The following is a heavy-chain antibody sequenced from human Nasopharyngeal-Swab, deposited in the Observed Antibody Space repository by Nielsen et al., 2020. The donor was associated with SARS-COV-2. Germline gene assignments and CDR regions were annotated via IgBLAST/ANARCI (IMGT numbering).Heavy chain of an antibody. D-gene: IGHD4-11*01. J-gene: IGHJ4*02. V-gene: IGHV3-30-3*01. CDR3: TRDIGGQYGF. CDR1: GISFSTSV. Sequence: GGSLRLSCVGSGISFSTSVIQWVRQAPGKGLEWVAVIAIDGSNYEQYADSVKGRFTISRDNAKNTLYLQMNSLRGDDTAVYYCTRDIGGQYGFWGQGNLVTVSS. CDR2: IAIDGSNYE.